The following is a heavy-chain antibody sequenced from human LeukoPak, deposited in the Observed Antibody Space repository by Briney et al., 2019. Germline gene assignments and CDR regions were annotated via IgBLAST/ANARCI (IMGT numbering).Heavy chain of an antibody. CDR3: ARWLVRGSRSSYFDY. Sequence: VSVKVSCKASGYTFTNYDFNWVRQATGQGLEWMGWMNPNSGATGYAQKFQGRVTMTRDTSINTAYMELSSLRSEDTAVYYCARWLVRGSRSSYFDYWGQGTLVTVSS. V-gene: IGHV1-8*01. CDR1: GYTFTNYD. CDR2: MNPNSGAT. D-gene: IGHD6-6*01. J-gene: IGHJ4*02.